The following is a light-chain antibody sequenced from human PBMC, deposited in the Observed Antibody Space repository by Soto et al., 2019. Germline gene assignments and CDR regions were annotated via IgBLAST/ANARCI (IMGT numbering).Light chain of an antibody. CDR3: QQYGSSPLT. CDR1: QSVRSNF. Sequence: EIVLTQSPATLSLSPGERATLSCRASQSVRSNFLAWYRQKPGQAPRLLMHDASSRATGISDRLSGSGSGTDFTLTISRLEPEDFAVYYCQQYGSSPLTFGGGTKVDIK. J-gene: IGKJ4*01. CDR2: DAS. V-gene: IGKV3-20*01.